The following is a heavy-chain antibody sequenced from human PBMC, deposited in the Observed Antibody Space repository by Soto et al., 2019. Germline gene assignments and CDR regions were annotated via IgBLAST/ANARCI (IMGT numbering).Heavy chain of an antibody. D-gene: IGHD3-16*02. V-gene: IGHV1-18*01. CDR2: ISAYNGNT. CDR1: GYTFTSYG. Sequence: QVQLVQSGAEVKKPGASVKVSCKASGYTFTSYGISCVRPAPGQGLEWRGWISAYNGNTNYAQKLQGRVTMTTDTSTSTDYMELRSMISDDTDVYYCARDAPIPFGGVIVNDYWGQGTLVTVSS. J-gene: IGHJ4*02. CDR3: ARDAPIPFGGVIVNDY.